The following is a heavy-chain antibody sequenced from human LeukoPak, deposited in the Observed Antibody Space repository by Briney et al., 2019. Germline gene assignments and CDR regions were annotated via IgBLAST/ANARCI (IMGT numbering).Heavy chain of an antibody. CDR2: MNPNSGNT. J-gene: IGHJ4*02. CDR3: ARGFSRVGRYYFDY. V-gene: IGHV1-8*03. CDR1: GYTFTSYD. D-gene: IGHD1-26*01. Sequence: ASVKVSCKASGYTFTSYDINWARQATGQGLEWMGWMNPNSGNTGYAQKFQGRVTITRNTSISTAYMELSSLRSEDTAVYYCARGFSRVGRYYFDYWGQGTLVTVSS.